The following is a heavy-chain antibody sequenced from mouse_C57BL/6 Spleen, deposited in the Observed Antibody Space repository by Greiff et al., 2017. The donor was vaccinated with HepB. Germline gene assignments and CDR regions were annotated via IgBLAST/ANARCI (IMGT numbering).Heavy chain of an antibody. V-gene: IGHV1-50*01. CDR3: ARPTVRAMDY. J-gene: IGHJ4*01. D-gene: IGHD1-1*01. CDR2: IDPSDSYT. Sequence: VQLQQPGAELVKPGASVKLSCKASGYTFTSYWMQWVKQRPGQGLEWIGEIDPSDSYTNYNQKFKGKATLTVDTSSSIAYMQLSSLTSEDSAVYYCARPTVRAMDYWGQGTSVTVSS. CDR1: GYTFTSYW.